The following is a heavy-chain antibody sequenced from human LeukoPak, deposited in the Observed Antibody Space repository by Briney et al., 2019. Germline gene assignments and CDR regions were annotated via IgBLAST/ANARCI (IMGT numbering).Heavy chain of an antibody. Sequence: SETLSLTCAVYGGSFSGYYWSWIRQPPGKGLEWIGEINHSGTTNYNPSLTSRVTISVDTSKNQSSLKLSSLTGADAAVYYCARVRDMYDYNSSGYYPDYWGQGTLVTVSS. V-gene: IGHV4-34*01. CDR3: ARVRDMYDYNSSGYYPDY. CDR2: INHSGTT. D-gene: IGHD3-22*01. J-gene: IGHJ4*02. CDR1: GGSFSGYY.